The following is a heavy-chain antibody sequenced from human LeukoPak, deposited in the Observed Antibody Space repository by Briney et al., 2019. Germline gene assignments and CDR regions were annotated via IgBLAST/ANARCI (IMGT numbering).Heavy chain of an antibody. Sequence: AGGSLRLSCAASGFIVSNYYMNWVRRAPGKGLECVSVIYNGGATYYADSVKGRFTISRDNSKNTLYLQMNGLRAEDTAVYFCAREFGSGTFDWGQGTLVTVSS. CDR1: GFIVSNYY. J-gene: IGHJ4*02. D-gene: IGHD2-2*01. CDR2: IYNGGAT. V-gene: IGHV3-53*01. CDR3: AREFGSGTFD.